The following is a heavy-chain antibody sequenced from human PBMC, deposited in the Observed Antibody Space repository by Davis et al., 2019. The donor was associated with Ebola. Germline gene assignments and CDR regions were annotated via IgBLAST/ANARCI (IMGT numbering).Heavy chain of an antibody. D-gene: IGHD6-19*01. CDR2: ISAYNGNT. V-gene: IGHV1-18*04. J-gene: IGHJ6*04. CDR1: GYTFTSYG. CDR3: ASSPYSSGWTFYYYYGMDV. Sequence: AASVKVSCKASGYTFTSYGISWVRQAPGQGLEWMGWISAYNGNTNYAQKFQGRVTITADESTSTAYMELSSLRSEDTAVYYCASSPYSSGWTFYYYYGMDVWGKGTTVTVSS.